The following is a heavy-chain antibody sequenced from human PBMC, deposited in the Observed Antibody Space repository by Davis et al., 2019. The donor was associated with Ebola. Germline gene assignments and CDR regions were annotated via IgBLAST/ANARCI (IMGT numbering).Heavy chain of an antibody. J-gene: IGHJ4*02. V-gene: IGHV5-51*01. CDR3: ARCGELRYFDWFPYYFDY. CDR2: IYPGDSDT. CDR1: GNSFSSHW. Sequence: GESLKISCQDSGNSFSSHWIGWVRQMPGKGLEWMGIIYPGDSDTRYSPSFQGQVTISADKSISTAYLQWSSLKASDTAMYYCARCGELRYFDWFPYYFDYWGQGTLVTVSS. D-gene: IGHD3-9*01.